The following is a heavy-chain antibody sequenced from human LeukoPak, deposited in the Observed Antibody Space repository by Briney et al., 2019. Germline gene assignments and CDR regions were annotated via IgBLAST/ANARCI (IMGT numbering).Heavy chain of an antibody. J-gene: IGHJ4*02. V-gene: IGHV3-7*01. D-gene: IGHD1-26*01. CDR1: GFTFSSYW. Sequence: GSLRLSCAASGFTFSSYWLSWVRQAPGKGLEWVASIEQDGSQKYYVDSVRGRFTIYRDNAKNSVYMQTNSLRVEDTAVYYCARNSGSNPFDYWGQGTLVTVSS. CDR2: IEQDGSQK. CDR3: ARNSGSNPFDY.